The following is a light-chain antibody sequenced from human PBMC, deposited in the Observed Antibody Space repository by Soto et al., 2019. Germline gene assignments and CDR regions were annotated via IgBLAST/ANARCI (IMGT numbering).Light chain of an antibody. CDR1: QNINSY. V-gene: IGKV3-11*01. Sequence: EIVLTQSPATLSLSPGERATLSCRASQNINSYLAWYQQKPGQAPRLLIYATSNRATGIPARFSGSGSGTDFTLSISSLEPEDFAVYYCQQRSSWPLTFGTGTKVDIK. CDR3: QQRSSWPLT. CDR2: ATS. J-gene: IGKJ3*01.